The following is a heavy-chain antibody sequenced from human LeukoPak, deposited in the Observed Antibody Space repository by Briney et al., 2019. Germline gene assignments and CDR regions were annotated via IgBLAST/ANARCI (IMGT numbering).Heavy chain of an antibody. J-gene: IGHJ4*02. CDR2: IYSGGST. V-gene: IGHV3-53*05. CDR3: AQDETTLIY. CDR1: GFSVSSSY. Sequence: GGSLRLSCAPSGFSVSSSYMSWVRQAPGKGLEWISVIYSGGSTYYADSVKGRFTISRDNSKNTLNLQMNNLRAEDTAIYYCAQDETTLIYWGQGTLVTVSS. D-gene: IGHD1-1*01.